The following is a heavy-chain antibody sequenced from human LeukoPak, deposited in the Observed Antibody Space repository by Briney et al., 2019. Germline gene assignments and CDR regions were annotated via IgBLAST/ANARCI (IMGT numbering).Heavy chain of an antibody. CDR1: GFTFSSYG. Sequence: GGSLRLSCAASGFTFSSYGMHWVRQAPGKGLEWVAVISYDGSNKYYADSVKGRLTISRDNSKNTLYLQMNSLRAEDTAVYYCAKGGCSSTSCYTGFWGQGTLDTVSS. CDR3: AKGGCSSTSCYTGF. J-gene: IGHJ4*02. V-gene: IGHV3-30*18. D-gene: IGHD2-2*02. CDR2: ISYDGSNK.